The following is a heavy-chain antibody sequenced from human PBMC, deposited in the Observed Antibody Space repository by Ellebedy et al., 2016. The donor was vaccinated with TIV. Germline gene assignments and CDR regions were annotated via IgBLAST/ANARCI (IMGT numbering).Heavy chain of an antibody. V-gene: IGHV3-53*01. CDR1: GFTVSSNY. Sequence: GGSLRLSCAASGFTVSSNYMSWVRQAPGKGLEWVSIIYKDGRTFYADSLKGRFTISRDNSKNTLFLQMDSLRAEDTAVYYCAKVYSGSYSYFDYWGQGTLVTVSS. CDR2: IYKDGRT. D-gene: IGHD1-26*01. CDR3: AKVYSGSYSYFDY. J-gene: IGHJ4*02.